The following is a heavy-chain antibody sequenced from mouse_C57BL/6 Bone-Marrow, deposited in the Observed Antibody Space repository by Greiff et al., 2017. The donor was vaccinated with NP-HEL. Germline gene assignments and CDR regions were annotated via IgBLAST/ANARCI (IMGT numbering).Heavy chain of an antibody. CDR2: IRLKSDNYAT. D-gene: IGHD4-1*01. V-gene: IGHV6-3*01. CDR3: TGNWDYFDY. Sequence: EVHLVESGGGLVQPGGSMKLSCVASGFTFSNYWMNWVRQSPGKGLEWVAQIRLKSDNYATHYAESGKGRFTISRDDSKSSVYLQMNNLRAEDTGIYYCTGNWDYFDYWGQGTTLTVSS. CDR1: GFTFSNYW. J-gene: IGHJ2*01.